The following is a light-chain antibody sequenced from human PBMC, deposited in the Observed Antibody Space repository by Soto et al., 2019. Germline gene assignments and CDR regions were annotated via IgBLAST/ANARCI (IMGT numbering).Light chain of an antibody. CDR1: QSLISSDGNTY. Sequence: DIVMTQSPLSLPVTLGQPASISCRSSQSLISSDGNTYLNWFHQRPGQSRVSNRDSGVPDRFGGSGSGTDFTLKINRVEAEDVGVFYCMQGSQWPPTFGPGTKVEI. CDR3: MQGSQWPPT. J-gene: IGKJ3*01. CDR2: RVS. V-gene: IGKV2-30*01.